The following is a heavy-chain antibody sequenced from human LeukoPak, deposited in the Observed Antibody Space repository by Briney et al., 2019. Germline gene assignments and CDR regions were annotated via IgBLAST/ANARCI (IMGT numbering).Heavy chain of an antibody. CDR2: IGSPDLT. Sequence: PGGSLRLSCAASGFNFNVYAMRWVRQPPGKGMEWVSNIGSPDLTDYADYVKGRFTISRDDSKNTVFLQMNSLRAEDTATYYCAKDREDHNNIWDAFDIWGQGTMVTVSS. J-gene: IGHJ3*02. CDR1: GFNFNVYA. D-gene: IGHD1-14*01. CDR3: AKDREDHNNIWDAFDI. V-gene: IGHV3-23*01.